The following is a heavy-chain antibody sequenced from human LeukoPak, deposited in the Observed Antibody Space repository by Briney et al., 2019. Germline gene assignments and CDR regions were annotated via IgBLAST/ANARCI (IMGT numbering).Heavy chain of an antibody. J-gene: IGHJ4*02. D-gene: IGHD3-3*01. Sequence: SETLSLTCTVSGGSISSYYWSWIRQPAGKGLEWIGRIYTSGSTNYNPSLKSRVTMSVDTSKNQFSLQLRSVTAADTAVYYCARDPGYDFWSGYHYYFDYWGQGTLVTVSS. CDR3: ARDPGYDFWSGYHYYFDY. V-gene: IGHV4-4*07. CDR1: GGSISSYY. CDR2: IYTSGST.